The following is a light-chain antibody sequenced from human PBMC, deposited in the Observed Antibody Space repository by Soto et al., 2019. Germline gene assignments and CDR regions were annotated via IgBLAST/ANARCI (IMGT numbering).Light chain of an antibody. Sequence: EIVLTQSPGTMSLSPGERATLSCRASQSVRKNLLAWYQQKPGQAPRLLISGASNKATGIPDRVSGSVSGTDFSLAIDRLEPEDLAVYFWHQYGSSPPTFGGGTKVAIK. V-gene: IGKV3-20*01. CDR1: QSVRKNL. J-gene: IGKJ4*01. CDR2: GAS. CDR3: HQYGSSPPT.